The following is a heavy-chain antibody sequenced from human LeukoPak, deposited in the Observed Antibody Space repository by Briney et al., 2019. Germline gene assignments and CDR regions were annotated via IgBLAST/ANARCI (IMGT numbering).Heavy chain of an antibody. J-gene: IGHJ5*02. CDR1: GCSVSSYY. D-gene: IGHD6-13*01. CDR3: ARDAAGTWDNWFDP. V-gene: IGHV4-59*02. CDR2: IYYSGST. Sequence: SETLSLTCTVSGCSVSSYYWSWIRQPPGKGLEWIGYIYYSGSTNYNPSLKSRVTISVDTSKNQFSLKLSSVTAADTAVYCCARDAAGTWDNWFDPWGQGTLVTVSS.